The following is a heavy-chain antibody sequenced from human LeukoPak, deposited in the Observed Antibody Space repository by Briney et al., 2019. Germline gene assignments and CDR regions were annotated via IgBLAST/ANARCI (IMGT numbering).Heavy chain of an antibody. D-gene: IGHD6-13*01. CDR1: GFTFSSYG. Sequence: GGSLRLSCAASGFTFSSYGMHWVRQAPGKGLEWVAFIRYDGSNKYYADSVKGRFTISRDNSKNTLYLQMNSLRAEDTAVYYCAKDPLLAAAGSFYFDYWGQGTLVTVSS. CDR3: AKDPLLAAAGSFYFDY. V-gene: IGHV3-30*02. J-gene: IGHJ4*02. CDR2: IRYDGSNK.